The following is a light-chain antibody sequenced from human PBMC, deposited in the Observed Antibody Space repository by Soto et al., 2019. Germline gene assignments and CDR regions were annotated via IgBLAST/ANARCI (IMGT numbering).Light chain of an antibody. CDR1: QSVSSL. CDR3: QQYGFSLIT. J-gene: IGKJ5*01. V-gene: IGKV3-20*01. Sequence: EIALTQSPATLSLSPGERATLSFRASQSVSSLLAWYQQKPGQAPRLLIYRASTRASGISGRFSGSGSGTDFTLTISRLEPEDFAVYYCQQYGFSLITFGQGTRLEIK. CDR2: RAS.